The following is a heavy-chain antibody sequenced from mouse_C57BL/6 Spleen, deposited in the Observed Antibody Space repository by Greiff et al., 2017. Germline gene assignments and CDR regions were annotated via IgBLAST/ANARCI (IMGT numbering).Heavy chain of an antibody. CDR2: IHPNSGST. J-gene: IGHJ4*01. Sequence: QVQLQQPGAELVKPGASVKLSCKASGYTFTSYWMHWVKQRPGQGLEWIGMIHPNSGSTNYNEKFKSKATLTVDKSSSTAYMQLSSLTSEDSAVYYCARAHYSNSYAMDYWGQGTSVTVSS. CDR3: ARAHYSNSYAMDY. V-gene: IGHV1-64*01. D-gene: IGHD2-5*01. CDR1: GYTFTSYW.